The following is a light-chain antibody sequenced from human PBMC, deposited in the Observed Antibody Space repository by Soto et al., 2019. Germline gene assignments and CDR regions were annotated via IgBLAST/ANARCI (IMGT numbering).Light chain of an antibody. Sequence: LNQSQGTRFFFPGGEATPPVRASQTFRGNNLAWYRQTPGQAPRLLIYGASNRATGIADRFSGSGSGTDFTLIISRLEPEDFALYYCQQYGSSPWTFGQGTKVEIK. J-gene: IGKJ1*01. V-gene: IGKV3-20*01. CDR3: QQYGSSPWT. CDR2: GAS. CDR1: QTFRGNN.